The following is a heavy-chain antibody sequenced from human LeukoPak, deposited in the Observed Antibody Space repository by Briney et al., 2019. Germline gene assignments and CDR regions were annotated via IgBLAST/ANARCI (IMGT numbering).Heavy chain of an antibody. CDR3: ARAKALTVVVPAAYYFDY. V-gene: IGHV4-38-2*01. CDR2: IYHSGST. CDR1: GYSISSGYY. Sequence: SETLSLTCAVSGYSISSGYYWGWIRQPPGKGLEWIGSIYHSGSTYYNPSLKSRVTISVDTSKNQFSLKLSSVTAADTAVYYCARAKALTVVVPAAYYFDYWGQGTLVTVSS. D-gene: IGHD2-2*01. J-gene: IGHJ4*02.